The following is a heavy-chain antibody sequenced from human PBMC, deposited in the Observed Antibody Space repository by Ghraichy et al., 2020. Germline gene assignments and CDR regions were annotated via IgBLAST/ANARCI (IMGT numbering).Heavy chain of an antibody. V-gene: IGHV1-69*13. CDR3: ARGTTRYCSGGSCYSLDY. CDR1: GGTFSSYA. D-gene: IGHD2-15*01. J-gene: IGHJ4*02. Sequence: SVKVSCKASGGTFSSYAISWVRQAPGQGLEWMGGIIPIFGTANYAQKFQGRVTITADESTSTAYMELSSLRSEDTAVYYCARGTTRYCSGGSCYSLDYWGQGTLVTVSS. CDR2: IIPIFGTA.